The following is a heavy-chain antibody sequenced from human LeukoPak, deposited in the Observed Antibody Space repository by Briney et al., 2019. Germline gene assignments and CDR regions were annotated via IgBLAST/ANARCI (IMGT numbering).Heavy chain of an antibody. CDR3: ARWDDGWYDAFDI. CDR2: IYYSGTT. D-gene: IGHD2-15*01. Sequence: KPSETLSLTCTVSGGSISSYYWSWIRQPPGKGPEWIGYIYYSGTTYYNPSLKSRVVMSVDTSKNQFSLKLSSVTAADTAVFFCARWDDGWYDAFDIWGQGTLVTVSS. J-gene: IGHJ3*02. V-gene: IGHV4-59*06. CDR1: GGSISSYY.